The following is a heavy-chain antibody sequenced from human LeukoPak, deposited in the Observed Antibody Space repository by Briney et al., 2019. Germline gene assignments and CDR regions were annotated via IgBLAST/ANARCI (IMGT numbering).Heavy chain of an antibody. CDR2: MNPNSGNT. J-gene: IGHJ4*02. D-gene: IGHD5-24*01. CDR1: GYTFTSYD. Sequence: ASVKVSCKXSGYTFTSYDINWVRQATRQGLEWMGWMNPNSGNTGYSQKFQGRVTITRNTSISTAYMELSSLRSEDTAVYYCARRDGYNYVDYWGQGTLVTVSS. CDR3: ARRDGYNYVDY. V-gene: IGHV1-8*03.